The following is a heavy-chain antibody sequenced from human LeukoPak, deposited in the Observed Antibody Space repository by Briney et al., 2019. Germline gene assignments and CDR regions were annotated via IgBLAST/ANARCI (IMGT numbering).Heavy chain of an antibody. D-gene: IGHD2-8*01. Sequence: AETLSLTCAVYGGSFSGYYWSWIRQHPGKGLEWIGYIYYSGSTNYNPSLKSRVTISVDTSRNQFSLKLSSVAAADTAVYYCARAPNPDFFDDWGQGTLVTVSS. V-gene: IGHV4-59*01. CDR2: IYYSGST. CDR3: ARAPNPDFFDD. J-gene: IGHJ4*02. CDR1: GGSFSGYY.